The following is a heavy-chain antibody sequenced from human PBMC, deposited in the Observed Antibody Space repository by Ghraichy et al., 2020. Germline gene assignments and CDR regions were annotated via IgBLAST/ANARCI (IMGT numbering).Heavy chain of an antibody. Sequence: GGSLRLSCAASGFTFDDYTMHWVRQAPGKGLEWVSLISWDGGSTYYADSVKGRFTISRDNSKNSLYLQMNSLRTEDTALYYCAKDSGYSYGTSYYYGMDVWGQGTTVTVSS. J-gene: IGHJ6*02. CDR3: AKDSGYSYGTSYYYGMDV. CDR2: ISWDGGST. D-gene: IGHD5-18*01. V-gene: IGHV3-43*01. CDR1: GFTFDDYT.